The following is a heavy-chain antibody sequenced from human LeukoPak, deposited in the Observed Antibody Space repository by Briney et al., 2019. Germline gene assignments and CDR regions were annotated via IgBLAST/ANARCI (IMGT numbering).Heavy chain of an antibody. J-gene: IGHJ4*02. CDR2: IGASGGST. CDR3: AKTPGELWSWYDY. CDR1: GFTFSSYA. D-gene: IGHD3-10*01. V-gene: IGHV3-23*01. Sequence: HSGGSLRLSCATAGFTFSSYAMSWVRQARGEVLEWVSGIGASGGSTYYAASVKGRLTISRDHSKNTLDRQINSLRTEDTAVYYCAKTPGELWSWYDYWGQRTLVTVSS.